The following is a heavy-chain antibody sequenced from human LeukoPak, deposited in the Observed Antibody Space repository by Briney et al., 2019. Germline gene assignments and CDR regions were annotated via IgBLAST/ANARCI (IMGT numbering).Heavy chain of an antibody. CDR2: IYYTGST. Sequence: SETLSLTCTVSGSSISSYYWTWVRQPPGKGLEYIGYIYYTGSTNSGPSLKSRVTISLDTSKNQFSLKLNSVTAADTAVYYCARAPYYYDSSGFDYWGQGTLVTVSS. CDR1: GSSISSYY. CDR3: ARAPYYYDSSGFDY. D-gene: IGHD3-22*01. V-gene: IGHV4-59*08. J-gene: IGHJ4*02.